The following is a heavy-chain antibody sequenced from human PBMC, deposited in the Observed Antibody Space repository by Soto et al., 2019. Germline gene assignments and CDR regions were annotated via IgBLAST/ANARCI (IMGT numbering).Heavy chain of an antibody. Sequence: QVQLVQSGAEVKKPGASVKVSCKASGYTFTSYAMHWVRQAPGQRLEWMGWINAGNGNTKYSQKFQGRVTITRDTSASTAYMELSSLRSEDTAVYYCARDAGVAVYYFDYWGQGTLVTVSS. D-gene: IGHD6-19*01. J-gene: IGHJ4*02. CDR3: ARDAGVAVYYFDY. V-gene: IGHV1-3*01. CDR1: GYTFTSYA. CDR2: INAGNGNT.